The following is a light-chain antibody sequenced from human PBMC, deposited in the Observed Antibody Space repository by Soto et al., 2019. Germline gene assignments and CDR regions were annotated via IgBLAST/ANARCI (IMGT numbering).Light chain of an antibody. CDR2: LGS. CDR3: MQALQTPCT. CDR1: QSLLHSNGYNY. V-gene: IGKV2-28*01. J-gene: IGKJ2*02. Sequence: DIVMTQSTLSLPVTPGEPASISCRSSQSLLHSNGYNYLDWYLQKPWQSPQLLIYLGSNRASGVTDRLSGSGSDTDFTLKISRVEDEDVGVYYCMQALQTPCTFGQGTKLEIK.